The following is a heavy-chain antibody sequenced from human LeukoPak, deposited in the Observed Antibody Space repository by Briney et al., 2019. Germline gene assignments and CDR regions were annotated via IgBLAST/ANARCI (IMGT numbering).Heavy chain of an antibody. CDR1: GGSFSGNF. V-gene: IGHV4-34*01. Sequence: SETLSLTCAVYGGSFSGNFWSWIRQPPGKGLEWIGEINHSGSTYYNPSLKSRVTISVDTSKNQFSLKLSSVTAADTAVYYCASVPYDSSGSIDYWGQETLVTVSS. J-gene: IGHJ4*02. CDR3: ASVPYDSSGSIDY. CDR2: INHSGST. D-gene: IGHD3-22*01.